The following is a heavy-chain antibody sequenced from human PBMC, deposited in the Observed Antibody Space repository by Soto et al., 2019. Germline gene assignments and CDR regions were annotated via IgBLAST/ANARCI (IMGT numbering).Heavy chain of an antibody. J-gene: IGHJ6*01. CDR1: GGTFSSYA. V-gene: IGHV1-69*01. Sequence: QVQLVQSGAEVKKPGSSVKVSCKASGGTFSSYAISWVRQAPGQGLEWMGVIIPIFGTANYAQKFQGRVTITADESTSTAYMELSSLRSEDTAVYYCARVVNMVRGVIIRGYYYGMDVWGQGTTVTVSS. CDR2: IIPIFGTA. CDR3: ARVVNMVRGVIIRGYYYGMDV. D-gene: IGHD3-10*01.